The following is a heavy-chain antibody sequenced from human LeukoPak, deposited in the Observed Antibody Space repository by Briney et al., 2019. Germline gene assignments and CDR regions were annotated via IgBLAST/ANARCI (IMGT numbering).Heavy chain of an antibody. CDR1: GFTFSSYA. Sequence: PGGSLRLSCAASGFTFSSYAMSWVRQAPGKGLEWVSAISGSGGSTYYTDSVKGRFTISRDNSKNTLYLQMNSLRAEDTAVYYCATSPSGFPPNWFDPWGQGTLVTVSS. CDR2: ISGSGGST. V-gene: IGHV3-23*01. J-gene: IGHJ5*02. CDR3: ATSPSGFPPNWFDP. D-gene: IGHD5-12*01.